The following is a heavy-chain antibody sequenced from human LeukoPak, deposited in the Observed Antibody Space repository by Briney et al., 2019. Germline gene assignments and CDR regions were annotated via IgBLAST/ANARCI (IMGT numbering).Heavy chain of an antibody. CDR2: ISGSGGST. CDR1: GFTFSSYA. D-gene: IGHD5-18*01. V-gene: IGHV3-23*01. Sequence: PGGSLRLSCAASGFTFSSYAVSWVRQAPGKGLEWVSAISGSGGSTYYADSVKGRFTISRDNSKNTLYLQMNSLRAEDTAVYYCAKSKIGGYSYGYDYWGQGTLVTVSS. CDR3: AKSKIGGYSYGYDY. J-gene: IGHJ4*02.